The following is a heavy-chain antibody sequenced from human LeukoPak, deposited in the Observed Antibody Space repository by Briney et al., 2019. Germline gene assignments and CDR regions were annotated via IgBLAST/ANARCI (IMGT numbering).Heavy chain of an antibody. V-gene: IGHV1-2*02. CDR1: GYTFTSYG. D-gene: IGHD6-13*01. J-gene: IGHJ5*02. CDR3: ARDSPEDSSSYWFDP. Sequence: ASVKVSCKASGYTFTSYGITWVRQAPGQGLEWMGWINPNSGGTNYAQRFQGRVTMTRDTSISTAYMELSSLRSDDTAVYYCARDSPEDSSSYWFDPWGQGTLVTVSS. CDR2: INPNSGGT.